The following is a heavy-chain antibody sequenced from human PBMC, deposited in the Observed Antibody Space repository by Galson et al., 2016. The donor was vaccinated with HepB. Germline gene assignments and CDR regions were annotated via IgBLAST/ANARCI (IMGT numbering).Heavy chain of an antibody. D-gene: IGHD3-3*01. CDR1: GGSISSSSW. CDR3: ARDLRVYGVVHTPDYYYYYGMDV. J-gene: IGHJ6*02. Sequence: SETLSLTCAVSGGSISSSSWWTWVRQPPGRGLEWIGEIDHSGTTNYNPSLKSRVTISVDKSKKQFSLTLSSVTAADTAVYFCARDLRVYGVVHTPDYYYYYGMDVWGQGTTVTVSS. CDR2: IDHSGTT. V-gene: IGHV4-4*02.